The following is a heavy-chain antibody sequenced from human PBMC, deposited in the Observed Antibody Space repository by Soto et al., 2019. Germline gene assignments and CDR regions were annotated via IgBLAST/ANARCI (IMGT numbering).Heavy chain of an antibody. D-gene: IGHD3-10*01. CDR2: ISYDGSNK. CDR1: GFTFSSYG. V-gene: IGHV3-30*03. Sequence: GGSLRLSCAASGFTFSSYGMHWVRQAPGKGLEWVAVISYDGSNKYYADSVKGRFTISRDNSKSTLYLQMSSLRAEDTAVYYCARGYGSGDYGMDVWGQGTTVTVSS. J-gene: IGHJ6*02. CDR3: ARGYGSGDYGMDV.